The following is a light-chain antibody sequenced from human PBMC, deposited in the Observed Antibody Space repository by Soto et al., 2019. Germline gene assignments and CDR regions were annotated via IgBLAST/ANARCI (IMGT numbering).Light chain of an antibody. J-gene: IGKJ4*01. CDR1: QGISNH. CDR3: KTDSSAALS. Sequence: DIQMTQSPSSLSASVGDRVTITCRASQGISNHLAWYQQKAGKIPKLMIFAASTLQSGVPSRFSGSGSGTDFTLTIISLQPEDVATYCLKTDSSAALSFGGGTKVDIK. CDR2: AAS. V-gene: IGKV1-27*01.